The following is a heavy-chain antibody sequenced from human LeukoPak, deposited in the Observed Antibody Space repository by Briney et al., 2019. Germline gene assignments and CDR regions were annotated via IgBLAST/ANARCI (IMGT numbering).Heavy chain of an antibody. CDR1: GGTFSSYA. Sequence: SVKVSCKASGGTFSSYAISWVRQAPGQGLEWMGRIIPILGIANYAQKFQGRVTITADKSTSTAYMELSSLRSEDTAVYYCARVTWGYYFDYWGQGTLVTVFS. CDR2: IIPILGIA. J-gene: IGHJ4*02. CDR3: ARVTWGYYFDY. V-gene: IGHV1-69*04. D-gene: IGHD3-16*01.